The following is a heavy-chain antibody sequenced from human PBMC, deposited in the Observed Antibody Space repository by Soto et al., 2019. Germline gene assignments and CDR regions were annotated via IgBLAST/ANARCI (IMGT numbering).Heavy chain of an antibody. CDR1: GGTFNSYA. D-gene: IGHD2-2*01. V-gene: IGHV1-69*13. CDR3: ARDPVPHCISTSCTDYNWFDP. J-gene: IGHJ5*02. CDR2: IIPIFGTA. Sequence: SVKVSCKASGGTFNSYAISWVRQAPGQGLEWMGGIIPIFGTANYAQKFQGRVTITADESTSSAYMELSSLRSEDTAVYYCARDPVPHCISTSCTDYNWFDPWGQGTLVTVSS.